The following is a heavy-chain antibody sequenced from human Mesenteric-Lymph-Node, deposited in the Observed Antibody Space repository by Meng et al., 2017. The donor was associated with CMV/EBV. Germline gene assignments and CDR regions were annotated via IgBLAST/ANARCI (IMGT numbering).Heavy chain of an antibody. CDR3: ARERISTATSDDY. Sequence: VSGGSISGGGAYWSWIRQHPGKGLEWIGYIFYTGRTYYNPSLKSRVTISIDTSKNQFSLKLSSVTAADTAVYYCARERISTATSDDYWGQGTLVTVSS. J-gene: IGHJ4*02. CDR1: GGSISGGGAY. D-gene: IGHD1-7*01. CDR2: IFYTGRT. V-gene: IGHV4-31*02.